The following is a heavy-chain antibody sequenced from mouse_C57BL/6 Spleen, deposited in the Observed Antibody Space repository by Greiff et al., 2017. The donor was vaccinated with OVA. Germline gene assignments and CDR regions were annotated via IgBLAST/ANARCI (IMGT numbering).Heavy chain of an antibody. Sequence: EVKVVESGGGLVKPGGSLKLSCAASGFTFSSYAMSWVRQTPEKRLEWVATISDGGSYTYYPDNVKGRFTISRDNAKNNLYLQMSHLKSEDTAMYYCARGGLEDYYAMDYWGQGTSVTVSS. CDR3: ARGGLEDYYAMDY. J-gene: IGHJ4*01. CDR2: ISDGGSYT. V-gene: IGHV5-4*03. D-gene: IGHD6-1*01. CDR1: GFTFSSYA.